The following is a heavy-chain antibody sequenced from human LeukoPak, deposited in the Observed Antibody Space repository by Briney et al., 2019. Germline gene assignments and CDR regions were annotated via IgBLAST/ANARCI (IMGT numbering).Heavy chain of an antibody. CDR1: GFTFSSYW. CDR3: ARGRPHGNDY. V-gene: IGHV3-74*01. D-gene: IGHD4-23*01. J-gene: IGHJ4*02. Sequence: GGSLRLSCAASGFTFSSYWMNWIRQAPGKGLVWVSRIASDGSSTTYADSVKGRFSISRDNAKNTLYLQMNSLRVEDTAVYYCARGRPHGNDYWGQGTLVTVSS. CDR2: IASDGSST.